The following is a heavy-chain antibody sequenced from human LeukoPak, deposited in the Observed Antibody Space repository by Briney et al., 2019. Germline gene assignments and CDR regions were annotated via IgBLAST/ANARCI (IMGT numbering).Heavy chain of an antibody. CDR3: ARRPCGGECFHGFDV. CDR1: GYSFTNYW. D-gene: IGHD2-21*01. V-gene: IGHV5-51*01. J-gene: IGHJ3*01. CDR2: IYPGDSDA. Sequence: LGESLKISCKGSGYSFTNYWIGWVRQMPGKGLEWMGIIYPGDSDARYSPSFQGQVTISADKSISTAYLQWRSLKASDTAMYFCARRPCGGECFHGFDVWGQGTMVTVSS.